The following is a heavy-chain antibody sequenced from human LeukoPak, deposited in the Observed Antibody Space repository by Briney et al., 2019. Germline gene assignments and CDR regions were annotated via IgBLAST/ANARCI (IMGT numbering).Heavy chain of an antibody. CDR1: GFTLSRYW. V-gene: IGHV3-7*05. Sequence: GGPLRLSCAASGFTLSRYWMSWVRQAPGKGLEWVANIKQDGSEKRYVDSVKGRFTISRDNAKNSVHLQMNSLRAEDTAVYYCASIYGMDVWGQGTTVTVSS. CDR2: IKQDGSEK. CDR3: ASIYGMDV. J-gene: IGHJ6*02.